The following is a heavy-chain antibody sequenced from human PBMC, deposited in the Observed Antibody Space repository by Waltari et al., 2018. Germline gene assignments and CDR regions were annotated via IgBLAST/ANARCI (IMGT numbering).Heavy chain of an antibody. Sequence: QVQLVQSGAEVKKPGSSVKVYCKASGGTFSSYAISWVRQAPGQGLEWMGGIIPIFGTANYAQKFQGRVTITADESTSTAYMELSSLRSEDTAVYYCARGRLGELSFRYDYFDYWGQGTLVTVSS. CDR2: IIPIFGTA. CDR3: ARGRLGELSFRYDYFDY. CDR1: GGTFSSYA. V-gene: IGHV1-69*01. D-gene: IGHD3-16*02. J-gene: IGHJ4*02.